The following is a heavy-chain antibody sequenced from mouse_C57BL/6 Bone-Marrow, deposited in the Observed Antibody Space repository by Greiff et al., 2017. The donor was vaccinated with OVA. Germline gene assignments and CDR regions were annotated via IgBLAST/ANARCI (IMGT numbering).Heavy chain of an antibody. CDR1: GFTFSSYT. CDR3: ARRGYDGYYYAMDY. D-gene: IGHD2-2*01. CDR2: ISGGGGNT. J-gene: IGHJ4*01. V-gene: IGHV5-9*01. Sequence: EVMLLESGGGLVKPGGSLKLSCAASGFTFSSYTMSWVRQTPEKRLEWVATISGGGGNTYYPDSVKGRFTISRDNAKNTLYLQMSSLRSEDTALYYCARRGYDGYYYAMDYWGQGTSVTVSS.